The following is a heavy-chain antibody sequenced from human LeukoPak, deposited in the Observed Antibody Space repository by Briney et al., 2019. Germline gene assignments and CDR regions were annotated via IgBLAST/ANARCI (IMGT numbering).Heavy chain of an antibody. V-gene: IGHV4-59*08. J-gene: IGHJ4*02. CDR1: GGSISSYY. D-gene: IGHD3-22*01. CDR2: ISYSGST. Sequence: PSETLSLTCTVSGGSISSYYWSWIRQPPGKGLEWIGFISYSGSTNYNPSLKSRVTISVDTSKNQFSLKLSSVTAADTAVYYCARHGNYYDSSGYNYYFDYWGQGTLGTVSS. CDR3: ARHGNYYDSSGYNYYFDY.